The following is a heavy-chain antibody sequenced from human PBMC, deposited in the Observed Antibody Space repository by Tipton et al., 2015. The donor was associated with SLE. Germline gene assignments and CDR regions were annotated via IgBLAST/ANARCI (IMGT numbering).Heavy chain of an antibody. J-gene: IGHJ4*02. CDR3: GRHCLGGSDGDY. CDR2: IYYSGST. Sequence: TLSLTCAVYGGSISSSSSYYWACIRQPPGKGLEWIGTIYYSGSTYYNPSLKSRVTISLDTSKNQFSLRLSSVTEADTAVYYCGRHCLGGSDGDYWGQGTLVTVSS. D-gene: IGHD2-15*01. CDR1: GGSISSSSSYY. V-gene: IGHV4-39*01.